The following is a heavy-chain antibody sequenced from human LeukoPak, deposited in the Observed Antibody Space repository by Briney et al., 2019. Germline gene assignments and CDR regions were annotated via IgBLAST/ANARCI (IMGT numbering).Heavy chain of an antibody. CDR2: VSSDETTK. CDR3: ARDFFHSSESRPFDY. J-gene: IGHJ4*02. D-gene: IGHD3-22*01. Sequence: GGSLRLSCAASGFTFTNYAIHWVRQAPGKGLEWLAVVSSDETTKFYADSVKGQFTISRDNSKNTVYLQMDSLRTEDTAVYYCARDFFHSSESRPFDYWGQGTLVTVSS. V-gene: IGHV3-30-3*01. CDR1: GFTFTNYA.